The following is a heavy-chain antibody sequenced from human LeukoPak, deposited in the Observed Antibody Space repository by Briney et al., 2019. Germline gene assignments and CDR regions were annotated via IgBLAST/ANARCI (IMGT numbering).Heavy chain of an antibody. CDR3: ARDLRRGLVPAASKGTFDI. D-gene: IGHD2-2*01. J-gene: IGHJ3*02. V-gene: IGHV3-11*04. CDR1: RFTFSDFY. CDR2: ISSSGTTI. Sequence: PGGSLRLSCAASRFTFSDFYMSWIRQAPGKGLEWVSHISSSGTTIYYADSVKGRFTISRDNAKNSLYLQMNSLRAEDTAVYYCARDLRRGLVPAASKGTFDIWGQGTMVTVSS.